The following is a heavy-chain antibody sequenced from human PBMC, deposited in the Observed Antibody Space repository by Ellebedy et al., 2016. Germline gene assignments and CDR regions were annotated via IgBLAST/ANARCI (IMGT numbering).Heavy chain of an antibody. V-gene: IGHV5-51*01. Sequence: GESLKISCHGSGSKFANYWIGWVRQMSGKGLELMGLIYPSDSETRYSPSFQGQVTISADKSSNTAYLHLSNLRASDSAMYFCARHGGSGKYAGQTFYFGSWGQGTPVTVSS. CDR1: GSKFANYW. D-gene: IGHD3-10*01. J-gene: IGHJ4*02. CDR3: ARHGGSGKYAGQTFYFGS. CDR2: IYPSDSET.